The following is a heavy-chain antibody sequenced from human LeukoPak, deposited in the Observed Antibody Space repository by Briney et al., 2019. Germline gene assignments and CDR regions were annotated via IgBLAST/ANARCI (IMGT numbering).Heavy chain of an antibody. Sequence: ASVKVSCKASGYTLTSYDINWVRQAPGQGLEWMGWMNPNSGNTGYAQKFQGRVTMTRNTSISTAYMELSSLRSEDTAVYYCSRVIGDVDTGVYDAFDIWGQGTMVTVSS. J-gene: IGHJ3*02. CDR3: SRVIGDVDTGVYDAFDI. D-gene: IGHD5-18*01. CDR1: GYTLTSYD. CDR2: MNPNSGNT. V-gene: IGHV1-8*01.